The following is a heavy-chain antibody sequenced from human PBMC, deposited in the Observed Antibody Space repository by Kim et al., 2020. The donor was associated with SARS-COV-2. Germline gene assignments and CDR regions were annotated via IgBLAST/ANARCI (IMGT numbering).Heavy chain of an antibody. Sequence: ASVKVSCKASGYTFTSYAMHWVRQAPGQRLEWMGWINAGHVNTKYSQKFQGRVTITRDTSASTAYMELSSLRSEDTAVYYCAKLMSSLTHAFDIWGQGTMVTVSS. CDR2: INAGHVNT. V-gene: IGHV1-3*01. CDR3: AKLMSSLTHAFDI. J-gene: IGHJ3*02. CDR1: GYTFTSYA. D-gene: IGHD1-1*01.